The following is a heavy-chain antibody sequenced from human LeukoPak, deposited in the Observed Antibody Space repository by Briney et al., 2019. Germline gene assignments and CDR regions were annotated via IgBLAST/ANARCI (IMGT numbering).Heavy chain of an antibody. CDR3: ASHYLYYYDSSGYFSY. V-gene: IGHV3-53*01. CDR1: GFTVSSNY. D-gene: IGHD3-22*01. J-gene: IGHJ4*02. CDR2: IYSGGST. Sequence: PGGSLRLSCAASGFTVSSNYMSWVRQAPGKGLEWVSVIYSGGSTYYADSVKDRFTISRDNSKNTLYLQMNSLRAEDTAVYYCASHYLYYYDSSGYFSYWGQGTLVTVSS.